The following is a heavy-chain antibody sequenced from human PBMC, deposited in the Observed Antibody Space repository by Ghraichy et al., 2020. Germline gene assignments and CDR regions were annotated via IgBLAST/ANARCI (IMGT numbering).Heavy chain of an antibody. D-gene: IGHD5-18*01. V-gene: IGHV3-23*01. CDR3: AKRGYSYGLRADAFDI. Sequence: GESLNISCAASGFTFSSYAMSWVRQAPGKGLEWVSAISGSGGSTYYADSVKGRFTISRDNSKNTLYLQMNSLRAEDTAVYYCAKRGYSYGLRADAFDIWGQGTMVTVSS. CDR2: ISGSGGST. CDR1: GFTFSSYA. J-gene: IGHJ3*02.